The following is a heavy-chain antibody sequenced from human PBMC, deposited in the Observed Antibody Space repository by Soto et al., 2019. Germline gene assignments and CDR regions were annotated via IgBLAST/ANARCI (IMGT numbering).Heavy chain of an antibody. CDR3: ARGISSGWYGEDYYYYGMDV. CDR2: ISYDGSNK. J-gene: IGHJ6*02. CDR1: GFTFSSYA. D-gene: IGHD6-19*01. Sequence: ESGGGVVQPGRSLRLSCAASGFTFSSYAMHWVRQAPGKGLEWVAVISYDGSNKYYADSVKGRFTISRDNSKNTLYLQMNSLRAEDTAVYYCARGISSGWYGEDYYYYGMDVWGQGTTVTVSS. V-gene: IGHV3-30-3*01.